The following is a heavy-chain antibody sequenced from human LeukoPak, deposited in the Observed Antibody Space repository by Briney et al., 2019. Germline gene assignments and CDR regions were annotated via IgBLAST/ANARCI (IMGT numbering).Heavy chain of an antibody. CDR3: ASPGFMLAAAGTEYFQH. J-gene: IGHJ1*01. D-gene: IGHD6-13*01. CDR1: GGTFSSYA. CDR2: IIPIFGTA. V-gene: IGHV1-69*05. Sequence: SVKVSCKASGGTFSSYAISWVRQAPGQGLEWMRGIIPIFGTANYAQKFQGRVTITTDESTSTAYMELSSLRSEDTAVYYCASPGFMLAAAGTEYFQHWGQGTLVTVSS.